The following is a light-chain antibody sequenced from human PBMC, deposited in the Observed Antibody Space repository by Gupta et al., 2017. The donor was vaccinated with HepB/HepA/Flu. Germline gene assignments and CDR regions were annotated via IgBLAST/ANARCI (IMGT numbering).Light chain of an antibody. CDR3: QQTYSTPPT. J-gene: IGKJ4*01. CDR1: QSISRF. V-gene: IGKV1-39*01. Sequence: DIQMTQSPSSLSASVGDRVTITCRASQSISRFLNWYQQKPGKAPKLLIYGASTLQSGVPSRFSGSGSGTDFTLTISTLQPEDCGTYYCQQTYSTPPTFGAGTKVEIK. CDR2: GAS.